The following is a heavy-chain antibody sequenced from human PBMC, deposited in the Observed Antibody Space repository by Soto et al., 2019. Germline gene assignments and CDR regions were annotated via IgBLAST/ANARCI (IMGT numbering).Heavy chain of an antibody. CDR1: GGSISSSNW. D-gene: IGHD3-10*02. J-gene: IGHJ6*02. V-gene: IGHV4-4*02. Sequence: QVQLQESGPGLVKPSGTLSLTCAVSGGSISSSNWWSWVRQPPGKGLEWIGEIYHSGSTNYNPSLNRRVSIAVCTSTNQFTRTLSSVPAAATAVSSCASVRGRYYYALDVWGHGTTVAVSS. CDR3: ASVRGRYYYALDV. CDR2: IYHSGST.